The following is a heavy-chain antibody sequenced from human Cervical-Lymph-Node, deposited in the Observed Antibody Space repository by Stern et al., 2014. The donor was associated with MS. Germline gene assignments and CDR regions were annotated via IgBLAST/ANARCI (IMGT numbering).Heavy chain of an antibody. Sequence: VQLVQSGAEVKKPGSSVKVSCKASGGTFTVYAINWLRQAPGQGLEWMGGIIPVMGTANYAPNFQGRVTITADAATRTSSMQWSSLRSDDTAVYYCARDGRHTNNFGLDVWGQGTTVTVSS. V-gene: IGHV1-69*01. CDR3: ARDGRHTNNFGLDV. J-gene: IGHJ6*02. CDR2: IIPVMGTA. CDR1: GGTFTVYA.